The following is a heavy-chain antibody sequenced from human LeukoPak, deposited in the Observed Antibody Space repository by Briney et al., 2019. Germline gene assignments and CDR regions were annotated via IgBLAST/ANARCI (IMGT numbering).Heavy chain of an antibody. CDR2: IYSGGNT. CDR1: GFTFSSYW. CDR3: AREGVWGVITQPFFDY. V-gene: IGHV3-53*01. Sequence: GGSLRLSCAVSGFTFSSYWMHWVRQAPGKGLVWVSIIYSGGNTYYTDSVKGRFTISRDNSKTTLYLQMNSLRAEDTAVYYCAREGVWGVITQPFFDYWGQGTLVTVSS. J-gene: IGHJ4*02. D-gene: IGHD3-10*01.